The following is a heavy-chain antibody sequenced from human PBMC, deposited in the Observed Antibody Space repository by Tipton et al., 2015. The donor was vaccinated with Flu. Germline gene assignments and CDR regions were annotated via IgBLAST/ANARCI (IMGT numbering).Heavy chain of an antibody. J-gene: IGHJ2*01. V-gene: IGHV3-9*01. CDR2: ISWNSGSI. CDR3: VRGLSGDYANWYFDL. Sequence: SLRLSCAASGFTFDDYAMHWVRQAPGKGLEWVSGISWNSGSIGYADSVKGRFTISRDNAKNSLYLQMNSLRAEDTALYYCVRGLSGDYANWYFDLWGRGPLVTVSS. CDR1: GFTFDDYA. D-gene: IGHD4-17*01.